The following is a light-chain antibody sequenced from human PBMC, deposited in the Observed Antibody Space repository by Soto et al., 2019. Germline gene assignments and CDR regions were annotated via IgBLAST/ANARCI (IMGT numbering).Light chain of an antibody. CDR1: SSNIGAGYD. Sequence: QSVLTQPPSVSGAPGQRVTISCTGGSSNIGAGYDVQWYQQLPGTAPRLLIYGNNKRPSGVPERFSGSNSGTSASLAISGLQADDELDYYCQSYDTGLGGYVFGTGTKLTVL. CDR2: GNN. V-gene: IGLV1-40*01. J-gene: IGLJ1*01. CDR3: QSYDTGLGGYV.